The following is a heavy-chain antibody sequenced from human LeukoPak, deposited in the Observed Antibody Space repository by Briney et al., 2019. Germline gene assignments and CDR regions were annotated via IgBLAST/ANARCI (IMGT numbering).Heavy chain of an antibody. V-gene: IGHV6-1*01. CDR1: GDTVSSNSAA. Sequence: PSQTLSLTCDISGDTVSSNSAAWNWISQSPSRGLEWLGRTYYRSKWYYDYAVSVKSRITISPNTSKNQFSLQLNSVTADDTAVYYCARGFALDFWGQGTMVTVSS. CDR3: ARGFALDF. CDR2: TYYRSKWYY. J-gene: IGHJ3*01.